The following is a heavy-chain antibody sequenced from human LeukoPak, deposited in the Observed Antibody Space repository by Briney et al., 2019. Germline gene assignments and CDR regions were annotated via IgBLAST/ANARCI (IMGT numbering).Heavy chain of an antibody. D-gene: IGHD6-19*01. CDR2: ISYDGSNK. CDR3: ARGRFRSGWYNWFDP. CDR1: GFTFSSYA. J-gene: IGHJ5*02. Sequence: GRSLRLSCAASGFTFSSYAMHWVRQAPGKGLEWVAVISYDGSNKYYADSVKGRFTISRDNSKNTLYLQMNSLRAEDTAVYYCARGRFRSGWYNWFDPWGQGTLVTVSS. V-gene: IGHV3-30-3*01.